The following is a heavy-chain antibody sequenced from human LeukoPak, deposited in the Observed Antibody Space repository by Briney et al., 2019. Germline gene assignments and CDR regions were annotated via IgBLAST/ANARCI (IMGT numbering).Heavy chain of an antibody. CDR3: ARDWGSGNSYYFDY. CDR1: GFTFSIYG. CDR2: MWYDGNNK. D-gene: IGHD3-10*01. Sequence: GGSLRLSCVASGFTFSIYGMHWVRQAPGKGLEWVAVMWYDGNNKYYEDSVKGRFTISRDNSKNTLYLQMNSLRAEDTAVYYCARDWGSGNSYYFDYWGQGTLVTVSS. V-gene: IGHV3-33*01. J-gene: IGHJ4*02.